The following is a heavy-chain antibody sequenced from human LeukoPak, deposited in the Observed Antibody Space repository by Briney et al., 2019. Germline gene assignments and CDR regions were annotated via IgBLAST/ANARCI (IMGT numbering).Heavy chain of an antibody. CDR3: ARGEYYYGMDV. CDR1: GGSFSGYY. V-gene: IGHV4-34*01. Sequence: SETLSLTCAVYGGSFSGYYWSWIRQPPGKGLEWIGEINHSGSTNYNPSLKSRVTISVDTSKNQFSLKLSSATAADTAVYYCARGEYYYGMDVWGQGTTVTVSS. CDR2: INHSGST. J-gene: IGHJ6*02.